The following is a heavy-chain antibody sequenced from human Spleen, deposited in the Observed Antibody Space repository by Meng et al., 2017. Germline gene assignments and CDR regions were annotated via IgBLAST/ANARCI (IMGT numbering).Heavy chain of an antibody. CDR3: ARGPTTMAHDFDY. D-gene: IGHD4-11*01. Sequence: QVQLPQWGPGLLKPSETLSLTCVVSGGSFSDYYWSWIRQPPGKGLEWIGEINHSGSTNYNPSLESRATISVDTSQNNLSLKLSSVTAADSAVYYCARGPTTMAHDFDYWGQGTLVTVSS. CDR1: GGSFSDYY. V-gene: IGHV4-34*01. CDR2: INHSGST. J-gene: IGHJ4*02.